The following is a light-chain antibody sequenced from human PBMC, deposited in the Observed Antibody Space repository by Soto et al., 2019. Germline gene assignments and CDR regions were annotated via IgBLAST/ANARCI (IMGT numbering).Light chain of an antibody. CDR3: QQYNKWPQT. V-gene: IGKV3-15*01. J-gene: IGKJ1*01. CDR2: GAS. CDR1: QSVSSN. Sequence: EIVMTQSPATLSVSPGERATLSCRASQSVSSNLAWYQQKPGQAPRLLIYGASTRATGIPARLSGSGSGTEFTLTISSLQSEDFGVYFCQQYNKWPQTFGQGTKVEIK.